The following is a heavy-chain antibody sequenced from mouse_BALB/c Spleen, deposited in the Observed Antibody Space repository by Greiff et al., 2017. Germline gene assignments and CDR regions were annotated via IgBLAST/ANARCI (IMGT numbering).Heavy chain of an antibody. CDR1: GYTFTSYY. CDR3: TSPEGGFAY. Sequence: QVHVKQSGAELVKPGASVKLSCKASGYTFTSYYMYWVKQRPGQGLEWIGEINPSNGGTNFNEKFKSKATLTVDKSSSTAYMQLSSLTSEDSAVYYCTSPEGGFAYWGQGTLVTVSA. V-gene: IGHV1S81*02. CDR2: INPSNGGT. J-gene: IGHJ3*01.